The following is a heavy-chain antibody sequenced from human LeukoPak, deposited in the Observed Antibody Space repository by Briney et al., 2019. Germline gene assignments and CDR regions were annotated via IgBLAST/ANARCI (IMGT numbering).Heavy chain of an antibody. Sequence: PGGSLRLSCAASGFTFSSYSMNWVRQAPGKGLEWVSYISSSSSTIYYADSVKGRFTISRDNAKNSLYLQMNSLRAEDTAVYYCARETYNGPAAISWWFDPWGQGTLVTVSS. CDR3: ARETYNGPAAISWWFDP. V-gene: IGHV3-48*01. D-gene: IGHD2-2*01. CDR1: GFTFSSYS. J-gene: IGHJ5*02. CDR2: ISSSSSTI.